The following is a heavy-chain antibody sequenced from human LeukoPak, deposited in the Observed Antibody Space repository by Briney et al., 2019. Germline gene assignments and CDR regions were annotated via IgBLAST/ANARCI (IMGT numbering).Heavy chain of an antibody. V-gene: IGHV3-15*01. CDR2: IKSKTDGGTT. CDR1: GFTFSNAW. D-gene: IGHD3-10*01. Sequence: GGSLRLSCAASGFTFSNAWMSWVRQAPGKGLEWVGRIKSKTDGGTTDYAAPVKGRFTISRDDSKNTLYLQMNSLKTEDTAVYYCTTPRSYGSGFDYWGQGTLVTVSS. J-gene: IGHJ4*02. CDR3: TTPRSYGSGFDY.